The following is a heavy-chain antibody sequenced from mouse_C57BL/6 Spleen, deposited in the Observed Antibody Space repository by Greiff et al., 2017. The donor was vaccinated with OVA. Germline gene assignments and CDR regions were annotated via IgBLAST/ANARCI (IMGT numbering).Heavy chain of an antibody. V-gene: IGHV1-82*01. Sequence: VQLQESGPELVKPGASVKISCKASGYAFSSSWMNWVKQRPGKGLEWIGRIYPGDGDTNYNGKFKGKATLTADKSSSTAYMQLSSLTSEDSAVYFCVTGTLTYWYFDVWGTGTTVTVSS. D-gene: IGHD4-1*01. J-gene: IGHJ1*03. CDR2: IYPGDGDT. CDR1: GYAFSSSW. CDR3: VTGTLTYWYFDV.